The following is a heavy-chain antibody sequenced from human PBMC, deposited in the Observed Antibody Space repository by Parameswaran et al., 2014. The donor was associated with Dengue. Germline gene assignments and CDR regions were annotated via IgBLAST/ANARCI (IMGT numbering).Heavy chain of an antibody. J-gene: IGHJ4*02. D-gene: IGHD5-18*01. V-gene: IGHV3-48*01. Sequence: VRQMPGKGLEWVSYISSSSDTIYYADSVKGRFTISRDNAKNSLYLQMNSLRAEDTAVYFCARGYSYDPAAANFDYWGQGTLVTVSS. CDR2: ISSSSDTI. CDR3: ARGYSYDPAAANFDY.